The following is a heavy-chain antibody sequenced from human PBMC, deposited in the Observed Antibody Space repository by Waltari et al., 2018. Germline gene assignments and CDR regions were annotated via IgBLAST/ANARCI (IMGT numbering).Heavy chain of an antibody. J-gene: IGHJ4*02. D-gene: IGHD4-4*01. Sequence: QVQLVQSGAEVKKPGSSVKVSCKASGGTFSSYAISWVRQAPGQGLEWMGGIIPILGIANYAQKFQGRFTITADESTSTAYMELSSLRSEDTAVYYCASIYSNYDGFDYWGQGTLVTVSS. V-gene: IGHV1-69*04. CDR1: GGTFSSYA. CDR2: IIPILGIA. CDR3: ASIYSNYDGFDY.